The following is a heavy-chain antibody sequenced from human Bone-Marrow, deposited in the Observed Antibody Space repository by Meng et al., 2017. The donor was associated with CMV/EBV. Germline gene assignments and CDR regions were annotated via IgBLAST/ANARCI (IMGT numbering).Heavy chain of an antibody. Sequence: LRLSCTVSGGSISSGGYYWSWIRQHPGKGLEWIGYIYYSGSTYYNPSLKSRVTISVDTSKNQFSLKLSSVTAADTAVYYCARGDSIAARPPDYFDYWGQGTRVTVSS. V-gene: IGHV4-31*03. J-gene: IGHJ4*02. CDR1: GGSISSGGYY. D-gene: IGHD6-6*01. CDR3: ARGDSIAARPPDYFDY. CDR2: IYYSGST.